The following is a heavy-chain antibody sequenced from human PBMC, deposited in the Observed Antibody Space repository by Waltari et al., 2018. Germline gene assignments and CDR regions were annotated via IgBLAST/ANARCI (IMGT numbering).Heavy chain of an antibody. CDR1: GGSISSSSYY. D-gene: IGHD5-18*01. J-gene: IGHJ4*02. CDR2: IYYSGST. CDR3: ARLIRYSYAM. Sequence: QLQLQESGPGLVKPSETLSLTCTVSGGSISSSSYYWGWIRQPPGKGLEWIGSIYYSGSTYYNPSLKSRVTISVDTSKNQFSLKLSSVTAADTSVYYCARLIRYSYAMWGQGTLVTVSS. V-gene: IGHV4-39*01.